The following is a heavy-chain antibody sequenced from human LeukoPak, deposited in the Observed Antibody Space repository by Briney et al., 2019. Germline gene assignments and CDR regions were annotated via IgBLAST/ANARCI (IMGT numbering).Heavy chain of an antibody. CDR1: GFTFSSYA. D-gene: IGHD6-19*01. Sequence: QAGRSLRLSCSASGFTFSSYAMHWVRQAPGKGLEYVSAISSNGGSTYYPDSVKGRFTISRDNSKNTLYLQMSSLRAEDTAVYYCVKDSAIYSSGWYVYWGQGTLVTVSS. V-gene: IGHV3-64D*06. J-gene: IGHJ4*02. CDR2: ISSNGGST. CDR3: VKDSAIYSSGWYVY.